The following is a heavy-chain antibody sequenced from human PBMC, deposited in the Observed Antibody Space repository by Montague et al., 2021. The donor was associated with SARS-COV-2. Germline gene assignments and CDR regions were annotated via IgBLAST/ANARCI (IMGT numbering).Heavy chain of an antibody. CDR2: INYSGST. V-gene: IGHV4-59*05. Sequence: SETLSLTCTVSGGSINDHYRRWIRQSPAKGLEWIGSINYSGSTYYNPSLKSRVTILVDTSKNQFSLKLSSVTAADTAVYYCARHSGRATIFGVVYIPDAFDIWGRGTMVTVSS. CDR3: ARHSGRATIFGVVYIPDAFDI. J-gene: IGHJ3*02. CDR1: GGSINDHY. D-gene: IGHD3-3*01.